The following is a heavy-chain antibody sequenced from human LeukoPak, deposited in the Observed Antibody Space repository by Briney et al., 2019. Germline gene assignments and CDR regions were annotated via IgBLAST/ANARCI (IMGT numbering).Heavy chain of an antibody. J-gene: IGHJ4*02. CDR2: ISHEETNK. V-gene: IGHV3-30*18. CDR1: GFSFSTYG. Sequence: PGGSLRLSCAASGFSFSTYGMHWVRQAPGKGLEWVAVISHEETNKYYGDSVKGRLTISRDTSKNTLYLQMNSLRADDTAMYYCAKDGGPIVRFLISGPDYWGQGTRVTVSS. CDR3: AKDGGPIVRFLISGPDY. D-gene: IGHD2/OR15-2a*01.